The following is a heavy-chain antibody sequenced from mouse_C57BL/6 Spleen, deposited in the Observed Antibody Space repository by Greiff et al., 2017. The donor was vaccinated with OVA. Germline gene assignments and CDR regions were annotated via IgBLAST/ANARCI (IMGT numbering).Heavy chain of an antibody. D-gene: IGHD1-1*01. Sequence: SGAELVRPGASVTLSCKASGYTFTDYEMHWVKQTPVHGLEWIGAIDPETGGTAYNQKFKGKAILTADKSSSTAYMELRSLTSEDSAVYYCTRWGYYGSNYWYFDVWGTGTTVTVSS. CDR2: IDPETGGT. V-gene: IGHV1-15*01. CDR3: TRWGYYGSNYWYFDV. CDR1: GYTFTDYE. J-gene: IGHJ1*03.